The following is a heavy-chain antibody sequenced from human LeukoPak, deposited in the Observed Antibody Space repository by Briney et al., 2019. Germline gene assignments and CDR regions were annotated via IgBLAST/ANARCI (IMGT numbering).Heavy chain of an antibody. Sequence: PGGSLRLSCAASGFTSNNYGMHCVRRAPGKGLEWGAFISEDGSNEKYADSVKGRFTISRDNSNKTLFLQMNSLRVEDTGVYYCAKDREITSSGTIDYWGQGTLVTVSS. D-gene: IGHD6-13*01. CDR2: ISEDGSNE. CDR1: GFTSNNYG. V-gene: IGHV3-30*18. CDR3: AKDREITSSGTIDY. J-gene: IGHJ4*02.